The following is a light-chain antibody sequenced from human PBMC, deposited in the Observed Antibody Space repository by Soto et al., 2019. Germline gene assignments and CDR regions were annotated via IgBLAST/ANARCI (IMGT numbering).Light chain of an antibody. CDR1: QGIGDE. J-gene: IGKJ1*01. CDR2: DAS. V-gene: IGKV1-6*01. Sequence: AIQMTQSPSSLSASVGDRVTITCRASQGIGDELGWYQQKPGKAPNLLIYDASTLQGGVPSRFSGSGSGTEFTLTVTSLQPEDFATYFCQQYDKYSTFGHGTKVDIK. CDR3: QQYDKYST.